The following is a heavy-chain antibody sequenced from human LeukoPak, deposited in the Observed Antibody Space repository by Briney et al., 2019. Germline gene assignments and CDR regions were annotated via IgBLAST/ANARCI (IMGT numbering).Heavy chain of an antibody. Sequence: SETLSLTCAVSGGSISSGGYSWSWIRQPPGKGLEWIGYIYHSGSTYYNPSLKSRVTISVDRSKNQFSLKLSSVTAADTAVYYCGRVLGAYPPDAFDIWGQGTMVTVSS. CDR1: GGSISSGGYS. J-gene: IGHJ3*02. D-gene: IGHD3-10*01. CDR2: IYHSGST. V-gene: IGHV4-30-2*01. CDR3: GRVLGAYPPDAFDI.